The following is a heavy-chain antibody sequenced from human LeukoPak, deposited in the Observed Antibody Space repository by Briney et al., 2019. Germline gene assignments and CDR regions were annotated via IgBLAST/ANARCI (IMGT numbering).Heavy chain of an antibody. Sequence: GGSVRLSCAASGFTFSSYSMNWVRQAPGKGLEWVSSISSSSSYIYYADSVKGRFTISRDNAKNSLYLQMNSLRAEDTAVYYCAWYRVTTTADAFDIWGQETMATVSS. CDR1: GFTFSSYS. CDR3: AWYRVTTTADAFDI. J-gene: IGHJ3*02. V-gene: IGHV3-21*01. D-gene: IGHD4-17*01. CDR2: ISSSSSYI.